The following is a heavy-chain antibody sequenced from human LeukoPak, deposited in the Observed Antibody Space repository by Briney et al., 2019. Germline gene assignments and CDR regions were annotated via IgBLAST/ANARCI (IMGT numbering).Heavy chain of an antibody. CDR2: ISAYNGNT. CDR3: ARVLLDYDILTGYYCFDY. CDR1: GYTFTSYG. D-gene: IGHD3-9*01. J-gene: IGHJ4*02. Sequence: ASVKVSCKASGYTFTSYGISWVRQAPGQRREWMGWISAYNGNTNYAQKLQGRVTMTTDTSTSTAYMELRSLRSDDTAVYYCARVLLDYDILTGYYCFDYWGQGTLVTVSS. V-gene: IGHV1-18*01.